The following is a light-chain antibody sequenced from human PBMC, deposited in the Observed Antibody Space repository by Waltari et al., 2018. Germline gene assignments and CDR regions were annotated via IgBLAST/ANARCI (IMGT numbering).Light chain of an antibody. Sequence: HQHFPGTTPKLLIHGNRHRPAGVPGRLSGSKSGTSASLAITGLQAEDEGDYYCQSYDRSRSVVFGGGTQLTVL. CDR3: QSYDRSRSVV. J-gene: IGLJ2*01. CDR2: GNR. V-gene: IGLV1-40*01.